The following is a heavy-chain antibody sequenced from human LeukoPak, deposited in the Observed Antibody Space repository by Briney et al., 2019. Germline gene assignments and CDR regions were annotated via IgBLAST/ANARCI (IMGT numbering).Heavy chain of an antibody. CDR3: ARKSKQWLADAFDI. CDR2: IYSGGST. CDR1: GFTVSSNY. D-gene: IGHD6-19*01. J-gene: IGHJ3*02. V-gene: IGHV3-53*01. Sequence: GGSLRLSCAASGFTVSSNYMSWVRQAPGKGLEWVSVIYSGGSTYYADSVKGRFTISRDNSKNTLYLQMNSLRAEDTAVYYCARKSKQWLADAFDIWGQGTMVTVSS.